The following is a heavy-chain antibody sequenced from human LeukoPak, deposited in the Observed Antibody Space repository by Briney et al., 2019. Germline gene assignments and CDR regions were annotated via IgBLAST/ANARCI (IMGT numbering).Heavy chain of an antibody. D-gene: IGHD3-22*01. CDR3: AKDSSMIVVVITFDY. CDR1: GFTLSSYG. Sequence: GGSLRLSCAASGFTLSSYGMSWVRQAPGKGLEWVSGISGSGGSTYYADSVKGRFTISRDNSKNTLYLQMNSLRADDTAVYYCAKDSSMIVVVITFDYWGQGTLVTVSS. V-gene: IGHV3-23*01. J-gene: IGHJ4*02. CDR2: ISGSGGST.